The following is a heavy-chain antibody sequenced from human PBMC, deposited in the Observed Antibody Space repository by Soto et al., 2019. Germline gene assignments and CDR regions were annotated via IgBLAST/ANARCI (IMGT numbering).Heavy chain of an antibody. V-gene: IGHV1-18*01. CDR2: ISGYNGNT. CDR1: GYVFTNEG. D-gene: IGHD2-21*01. CDR3: ARDVAYCGSCYGTLGS. Sequence: ASVKVSCKASGYVFTNEGVSWVRQAPGQGLEWMGWISGYNGNTKYAQKFQGRVTLTTDTSTSTAYMELRSLTSDDTAVYYCARDVAYCGSCYGTLGSWGQGTLVTVSS. J-gene: IGHJ5*02.